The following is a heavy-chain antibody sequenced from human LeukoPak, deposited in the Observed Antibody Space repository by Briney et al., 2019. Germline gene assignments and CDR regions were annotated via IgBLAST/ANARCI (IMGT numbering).Heavy chain of an antibody. CDR1: GYSFTSYW. J-gene: IGHJ4*02. CDR3: ARLQGMATNPKFDY. CDR2: IYPRDTDT. D-gene: IGHD5-24*01. Sequence: GQSLKISCKGSGYSFTSYWIGWVRQMPGKGLEWMGIIYPRDTDTRYSPSFQGQVIISADKSISTAYLQWSSLKASDTAIYYCARLQGMATNPKFDYWGQGTPVTVSS. V-gene: IGHV5-51*01.